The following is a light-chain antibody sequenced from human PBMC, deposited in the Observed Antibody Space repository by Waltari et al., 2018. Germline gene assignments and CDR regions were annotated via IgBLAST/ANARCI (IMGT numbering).Light chain of an antibody. Sequence: QLVLTQSPSASASLGASVKLTCTLSSGHSSYAIAWHQQQPEKGPHYLLKVHSDGSQSKGDGLPDGCSGSSFGAGRYLTISSLQSEDEADYDCQTCGAGFRVFGGGTKLTVL. CDR1: SGHSSYA. J-gene: IGLJ2*01. CDR2: VHSDGSQ. CDR3: QTCGAGFRV. V-gene: IGLV4-69*01.